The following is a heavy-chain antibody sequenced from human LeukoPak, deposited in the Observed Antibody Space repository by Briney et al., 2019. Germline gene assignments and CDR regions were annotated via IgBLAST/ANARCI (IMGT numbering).Heavy chain of an antibody. V-gene: IGHV3-7*01. Sequence: PGGSLRLSCAASGFTFSSHWMSWVRQAPGKGLEWVANINQDGSEKYYVDSVKGRFTISSDNAKNSLYLQMNSLRAEDTAVYYCARAAYWGQGTLVTVSS. CDR3: ARAAY. CDR2: INQDGSEK. CDR1: GFTFSSHW. J-gene: IGHJ4*02.